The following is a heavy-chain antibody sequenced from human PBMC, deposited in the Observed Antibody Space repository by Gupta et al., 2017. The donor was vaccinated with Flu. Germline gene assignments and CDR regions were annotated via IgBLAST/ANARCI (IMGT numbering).Heavy chain of an antibody. V-gene: IGHV3-33*01. CDR2: IWSDGKHK. CDR3: ARERGPFDAFDI. CDR1: GITLRRYG. J-gene: IGHJ3*02. D-gene: IGHD3-10*01. Sequence: AAAGITLRRYGMHWVRQAPGKGLEWVAGIWSDGKHKFYAEAVRGRFTFSRDNYKDTLYLQMDSLKAEDTAIDYCARERGPFDAFDIWGQGTMVTVS.